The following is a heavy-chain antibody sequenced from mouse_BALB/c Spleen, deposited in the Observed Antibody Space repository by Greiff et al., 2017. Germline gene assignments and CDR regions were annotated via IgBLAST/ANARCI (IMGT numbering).Heavy chain of an antibody. CDR3: TRGEISTTATPFDY. CDR1: GYTFTSYW. J-gene: IGHJ2*01. Sequence: LQQPGSELVRPGASVKLSCTASGYTFTSYWMHWVKQRHGQGLEWIGNIYPGSGSTNYDEKFKSKGTLTVDTSSSTAYMHLSSLTSEDSAVYYCTRGEISTTATPFDYWGQGTTLTVSS. V-gene: IGHV1S22*01. CDR2: IYPGSGST. D-gene: IGHD1-2*01.